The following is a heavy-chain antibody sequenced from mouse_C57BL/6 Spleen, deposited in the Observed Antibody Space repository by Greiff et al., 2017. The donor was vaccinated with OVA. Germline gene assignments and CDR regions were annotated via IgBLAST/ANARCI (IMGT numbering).Heavy chain of an antibody. CDR2: INPNNGGT. Sequence: EVKLMESGPELVKPGASVKIPCKASGYTFTDYNMDWVKQSHGKSLEWIGDINPNNGGTIYNQKFKGKATLTVDKSSSTAYMELRSLTSEDTAVYYCARRGLLGGAWFAYWSQGTLVTVSA. J-gene: IGHJ3*01. D-gene: IGHD3-1*01. CDR3: ARRGLLGGAWFAY. CDR1: GYTFTDYN. V-gene: IGHV1-18*01.